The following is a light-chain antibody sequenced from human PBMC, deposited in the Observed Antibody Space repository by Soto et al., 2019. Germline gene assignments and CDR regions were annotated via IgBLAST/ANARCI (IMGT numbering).Light chain of an antibody. CDR1: QXVSRK. CDR3: QQYQNWKT. CDR2: EIS. Sequence: EIVMTQSPATLXVXPXEXXTXXXXXSQXVSRKLAWYQQKPGQAPRLLISEISTRATGIPARFSGSGSGTEFTLTISSLQSEDFAVYYCQQYQNWKTFGQGTKVEVK. J-gene: IGKJ1*01. V-gene: IGKV3-15*01.